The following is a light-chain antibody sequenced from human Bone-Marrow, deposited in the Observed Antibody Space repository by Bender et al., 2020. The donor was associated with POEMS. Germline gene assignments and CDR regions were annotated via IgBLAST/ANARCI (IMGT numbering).Light chain of an antibody. CDR1: NIGTKS. CDR2: DDS. Sequence: SYVLTQAPSVSVAPGQTATITCGENNIGTKSVHWYQQKPGQAPVLVVYDDSDRPSGIPERFSGSKSGNTATLTISRVGAGDEADYYCQVYDRNSDQWVFGAGTKLTVL. J-gene: IGLJ3*02. V-gene: IGLV3-21*02. CDR3: QVYDRNSDQWV.